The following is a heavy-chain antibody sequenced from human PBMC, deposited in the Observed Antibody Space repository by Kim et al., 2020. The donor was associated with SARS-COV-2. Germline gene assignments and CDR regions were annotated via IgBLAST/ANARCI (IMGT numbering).Heavy chain of an antibody. J-gene: IGHJ6*02. CDR2: ISSSSSYI. D-gene: IGHD2-2*01. Sequence: GGSLRLSCAASGFTFSSYSMNWVRQAPGKGLEWVSSISSSSSYIYYADSVKGRFTISRDNAKNSLYLQMNSLRAEDTAVYYCARDRVIVVVPAAITTANKDYYYYYGMDVWGQGTTVTVSS. CDR3: ARDRVIVVVPAAITTANKDYYYYYGMDV. V-gene: IGHV3-21*01. CDR1: GFTFSSYS.